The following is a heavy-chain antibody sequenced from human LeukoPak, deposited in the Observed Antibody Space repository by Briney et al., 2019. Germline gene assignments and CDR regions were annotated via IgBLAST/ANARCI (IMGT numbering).Heavy chain of an antibody. CDR3: ASISTTSYYYGMDV. CDR2: IYSGGST. Sequence: GGSLRLSCAASGFTVSSNYMSWVRQAPGKGLEWVSVIYSGGSTYYADSVKGRFTISRDNSKNTLYLQMNSLRAEDTAVYYCASISTTSYYYGMDVWGQGTTVTVSS. V-gene: IGHV3-53*01. J-gene: IGHJ6*02. CDR1: GFTVSSNY. D-gene: IGHD3-9*01.